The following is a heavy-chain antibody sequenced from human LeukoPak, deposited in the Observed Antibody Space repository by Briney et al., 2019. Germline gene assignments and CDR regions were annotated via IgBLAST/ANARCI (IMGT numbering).Heavy chain of an antibody. V-gene: IGHV3-30*04. CDR1: GFTFSSYA. J-gene: IGHJ6*03. D-gene: IGHD3-10*01. Sequence: GGSLRLSCAASGFTFSSYAMHWVRQAPGKGLEWVAVISYDGSNKYYADSVKGRFTISRDNSKNTLYLQMNSLRAEDTAVYYCARESGPLWFGDSTYYMDVWGKGTTVTVSS. CDR2: ISYDGSNK. CDR3: ARESGPLWFGDSTYYMDV.